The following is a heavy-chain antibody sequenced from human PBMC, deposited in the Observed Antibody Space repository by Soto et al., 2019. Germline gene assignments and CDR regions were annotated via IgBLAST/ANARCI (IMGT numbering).Heavy chain of an antibody. V-gene: IGHV4-31*03. CDR2: IYYRGTT. D-gene: IGHD3-16*01. J-gene: IGHJ3*02. CDR1: GGPINTGDYY. Sequence: QVQLQESGPGLVKPSQTLSLNCSVSGGPINTGDYYWSWIRQQAGQGLQRIGYIYYRGTTYYNPSLKSGVTISIDTSKNQFSLAMSSVPAADTAVYYSARVRGHALEIRCQGTMVTVSS. CDR3: ARVRGHALEI.